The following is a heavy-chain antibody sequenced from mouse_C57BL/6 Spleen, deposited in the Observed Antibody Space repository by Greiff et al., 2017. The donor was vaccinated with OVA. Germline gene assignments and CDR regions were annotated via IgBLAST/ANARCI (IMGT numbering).Heavy chain of an antibody. V-gene: IGHV1-80*01. CDR3: ARGYGSRYFDV. Sequence: QVHVKQSGAELVKPGASVKISCKASGYAFSSYWMNWVKQRPGKGLEWIGQIYPGDGDTNYNGKFKGKATLTADKSYSTAYMQLSSLTSEDSAVDFCARGYGSRYFDVWGTGTTVTVSS. CDR1: GYAFSSYW. J-gene: IGHJ1*03. D-gene: IGHD1-1*01. CDR2: IYPGDGDT.